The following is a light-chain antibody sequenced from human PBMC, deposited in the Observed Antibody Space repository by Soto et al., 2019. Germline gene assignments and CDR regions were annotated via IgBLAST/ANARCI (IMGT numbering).Light chain of an antibody. CDR2: DAS. CDR1: QTVRNNY. CDR3: LQRSDWRT. Sequence: EFVLTQSPGTLSLSPGERATLSCRASQTVRNNYLAWYQQKPGQAPRLLIYDASSRATGIPDRFSGGGSGTDFTLTISRLEPEDFAVYYCLQRSDWRTFGRGTRLEIK. J-gene: IGKJ5*01. V-gene: IGKV3D-20*02.